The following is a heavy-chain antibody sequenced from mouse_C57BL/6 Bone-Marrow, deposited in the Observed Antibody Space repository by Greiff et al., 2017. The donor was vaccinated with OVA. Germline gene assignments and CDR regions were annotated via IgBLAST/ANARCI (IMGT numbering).Heavy chain of an antibody. Sequence: QVHVKQPGAELVKPGASVKLSCKASGYTFTSYWMHWVKQRPGQGLEWIGMIHPNSGSTNYNEKFKSKATLTVDKSSSTAYMQLSSLTSEDSAVYYCAREGDGYSDYWGQGTTLTVSS. CDR2: IHPNSGST. D-gene: IGHD2-3*01. CDR1: GYTFTSYW. V-gene: IGHV1-64*01. CDR3: AREGDGYSDY. J-gene: IGHJ2*01.